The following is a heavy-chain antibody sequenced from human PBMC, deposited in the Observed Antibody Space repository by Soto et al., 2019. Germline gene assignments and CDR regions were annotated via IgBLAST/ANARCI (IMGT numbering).Heavy chain of an antibody. CDR2: IIPIFGTA. D-gene: IGHD2-2*01. CDR3: ARDLYDCSSTSCYVNWFDP. Sequence: SVKVSCKASGGTFSSYAISWVRQPPGQGLEWMGGIIPIFGTANYAQKFQGRVTITADESTSTAYMELSSLRSEDTAVYYCARDLYDCSSTSCYVNWFDPWGQGTLVTVSS. V-gene: IGHV1-69*13. CDR1: GGTFSSYA. J-gene: IGHJ5*02.